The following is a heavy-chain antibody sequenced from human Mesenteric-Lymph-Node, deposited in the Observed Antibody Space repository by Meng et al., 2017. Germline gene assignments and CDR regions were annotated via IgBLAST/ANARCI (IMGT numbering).Heavy chain of an antibody. CDR3: ARRPGFHRRSIAVAGLDY. D-gene: IGHD6-19*01. V-gene: IGHV4-34*01. Sequence: QVPVQQWGAGLLKPSETLSLTCAVYGGSFSGYYWSWIRQPPGKGLEWIGEINHSGSTNYNPSLKSRVTISVDTSKNQFSLKLSSVTAADTAVYYCARRPGFHRRSIAVAGLDYWGQGTLVTVSS. CDR1: GGSFSGYY. CDR2: INHSGST. J-gene: IGHJ4*02.